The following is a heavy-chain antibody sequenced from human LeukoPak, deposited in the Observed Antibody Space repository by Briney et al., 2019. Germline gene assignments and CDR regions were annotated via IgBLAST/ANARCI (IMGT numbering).Heavy chain of an antibody. D-gene: IGHD3-16*02. CDR2: IIPIFGTA. Sequence: ASVKVSCNASGGTFSSYAISWVRQAPGQGLEWMGGIIPIFGTANYAQKFQGRVTITADESTSTAYMELSSLRSEDTAVYYCARRFIDSEGHFDIWAKGQWSPSLQ. J-gene: IGHJ3*02. CDR1: GGTFSSYA. CDR3: ARRFIDSEGHFDI. V-gene: IGHV1-69*13.